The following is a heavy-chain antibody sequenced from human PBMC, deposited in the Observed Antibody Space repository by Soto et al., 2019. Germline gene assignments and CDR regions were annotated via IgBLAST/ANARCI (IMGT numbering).Heavy chain of an antibody. J-gene: IGHJ3*02. CDR3: AKDIQAEIAVGSDAFDI. Sequence: PGGSLRLSCAASGFTLSSYAMSWVRQAPGKGLEWVSAISGSGGSTYYADSVKGRFTTSRDNSKNTLYLQMNSLRAEDTAVYYCAKDIQAEIAVGSDAFDIWGQGTMVTVSS. V-gene: IGHV3-23*01. D-gene: IGHD6-19*01. CDR2: ISGSGGST. CDR1: GFTLSSYA.